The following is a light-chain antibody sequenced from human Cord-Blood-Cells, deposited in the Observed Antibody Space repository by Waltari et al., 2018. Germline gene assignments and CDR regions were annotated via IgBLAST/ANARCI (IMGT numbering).Light chain of an antibody. CDR2: GNS. J-gene: IGLJ3*02. V-gene: IGLV1-40*01. CDR1: SPNIGAGHD. Sequence: QSVLTQPPSVSGAPGQRVTISCTGSSPNIGAGHDVHWYQQLPGTAPKLLIYGNSNRPSGVPDRFSGSKSGTSASLAITGLQAEDEADYYCQSYDSSLRVFGGGTKLTVL. CDR3: QSYDSSLRV.